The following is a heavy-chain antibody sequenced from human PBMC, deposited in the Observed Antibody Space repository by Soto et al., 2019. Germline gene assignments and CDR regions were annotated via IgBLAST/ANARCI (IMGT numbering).Heavy chain of an antibody. V-gene: IGHV3-30*18. J-gene: IGHJ4*02. Sequence: GGSLRLSCAASGFTFSSHGMHWVRQAPGKGLEWVAVISYDGSNKYYADSVKGRFTISRDSSKNTLYLQMNSLRAEDTAVYYCAKDSPKYYYDISGPLWGQGTLVTVSS. CDR3: AKDSPKYYYDISGPL. CDR1: GFTFSSHG. CDR2: ISYDGSNK. D-gene: IGHD3-22*01.